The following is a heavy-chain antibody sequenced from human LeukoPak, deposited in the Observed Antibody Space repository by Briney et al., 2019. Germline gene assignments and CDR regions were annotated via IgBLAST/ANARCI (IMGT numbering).Heavy chain of an antibody. V-gene: IGHV3-7*01. D-gene: IGHD2-8*01. CDR2: IKQDGNEK. CDR1: GFTFSSYW. Sequence: GGSLRLSCAASGFTFSSYWMSWVRQAPGKGLEWVANIKQDGNEKYYVDSVKGRFIISRDNAKNSLYLQMNSLRAEDTAVYYCARDAEGVPWSSEYWGQGTLVTVSS. CDR3: ARDAEGVPWSSEY. J-gene: IGHJ4*02.